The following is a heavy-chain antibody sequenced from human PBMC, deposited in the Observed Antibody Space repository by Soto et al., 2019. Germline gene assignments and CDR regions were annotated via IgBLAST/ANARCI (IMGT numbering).Heavy chain of an antibody. CDR2: MNPGSGDT. V-gene: IGHV1-8*01. J-gene: IGHJ5*02. CDR3: ARMATFGSLNWFDP. D-gene: IGHD3-16*01. CDR1: GYSFTNND. Sequence: ASVKVSCKASGYSFTNNDVSWVRQATGQGLEWMGWMNPGSGDTGYAQKFQGRATMTRDISIATAYMELSSLRSDDTAIYYCARMATFGSLNWFDPWGQGTLVTV.